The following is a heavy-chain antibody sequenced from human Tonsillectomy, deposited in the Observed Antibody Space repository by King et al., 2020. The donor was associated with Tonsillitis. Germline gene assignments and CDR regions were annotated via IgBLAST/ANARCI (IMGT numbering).Heavy chain of an antibody. J-gene: IGHJ4*02. CDR1: GFTFSTYG. Sequence: VQLVESGGVVVKPGGSVRLSCVGSGFTFSTYGMNWVRQAPGKGLEWVSSISHSTAYIYYADSLTGRFTISRDNARNSLYLQINSLRDDDTAVYYCVRDGGDYYDTSAYYSNFDDWGQGTPVTVSS. D-gene: IGHD3-22*01. CDR3: VRDGGDYYDTSAYYSNFDD. CDR2: ISHSTAYI. V-gene: IGHV3-21*01.